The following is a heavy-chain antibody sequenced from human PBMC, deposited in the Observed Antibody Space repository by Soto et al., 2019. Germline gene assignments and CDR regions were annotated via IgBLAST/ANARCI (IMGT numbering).Heavy chain of an antibody. J-gene: IGHJ4*02. CDR3: ARVGGSRGWY. CDR1: SDSITNYY. CDR2: NHDSGRS. V-gene: IGHV4-59*01. Sequence: QVQLQESGPGLVKPSETLSLTCTVSSDSITNYYWSWIRQSPGKGPEWIGYNHDSGRSNYNPSLKSRVKLSVDTSKKQFSPKLSCVAAADTAGYYWARVGGSRGWYWGQGTLVTVSS. D-gene: IGHD3-16*01.